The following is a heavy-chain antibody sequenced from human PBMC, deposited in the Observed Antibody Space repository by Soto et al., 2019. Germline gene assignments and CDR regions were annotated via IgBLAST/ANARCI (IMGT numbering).Heavy chain of an antibody. CDR1: GFSVSSNY. Sequence: EVQLVESGGGLVQPGGSLRLSCAASGFSVSSNYMSWVRQAPGKGLEWVSVIYSVGSTYYADSVKGRFTISRDNSNNTLYLKMNSLRAEDTAVYYCRRERSSLYFIDSGGQGPLVTVSS. CDR3: RRERSSLYFIDS. J-gene: IGHJ4*02. CDR2: IYSVGST. V-gene: IGHV3-66*01. D-gene: IGHD6-13*01.